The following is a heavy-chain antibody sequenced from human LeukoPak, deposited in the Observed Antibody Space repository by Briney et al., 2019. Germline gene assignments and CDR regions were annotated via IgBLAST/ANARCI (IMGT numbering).Heavy chain of an antibody. V-gene: IGHV3-30-3*01. Sequence: PGRSLRLSCADSGLTFGTSAMHWARQAPGKGLEWVAVVSFDGGNEKYADSVRGRFTISRDNSKKMLYLQMNSLSREDTAVYYCVRGIGYTLLSWGQGTLVTVSS. D-gene: IGHD1-1*01. CDR3: VRGIGYTLLS. J-gene: IGHJ5*02. CDR1: GLTFGTSA. CDR2: VSFDGGNE.